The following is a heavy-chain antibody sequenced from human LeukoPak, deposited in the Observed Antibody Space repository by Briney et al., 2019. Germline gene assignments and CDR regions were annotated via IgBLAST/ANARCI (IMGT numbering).Heavy chain of an antibody. CDR3: AKNAEREKHFTPKRYKWNSYFDY. D-gene: IGHD1-7*01. Sequence: GGSLRLSCAASGFSFSSYAMSWVRQAPGKGLEWVSVMSGSGGSTYYADSVKGRFTISRDNSKNTLYLQMNSLRAEDTAVYYCAKNAEREKHFTPKRYKWNSYFDYWGQGTLVTVSS. CDR2: MSGSGGST. V-gene: IGHV3-23*01. J-gene: IGHJ4*02. CDR1: GFSFSSYA.